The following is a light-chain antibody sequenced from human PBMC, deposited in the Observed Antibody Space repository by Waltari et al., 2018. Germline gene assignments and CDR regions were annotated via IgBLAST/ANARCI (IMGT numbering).Light chain of an antibody. J-gene: IGLJ2*01. CDR3: AAWDDSLNGVV. V-gene: IGLV1-44*01. Sequence: QSVLTQPPSASGTPGQRVTISCSGSSSNIGSNTVNWYQQLPGTAPKLPSYSNKQRPSGVPDRCSGSKAGTSASLAISGLQSEDEADYYCAAWDDSLNGVVFGGGTKLTVL. CDR2: SNK. CDR1: SSNIGSNT.